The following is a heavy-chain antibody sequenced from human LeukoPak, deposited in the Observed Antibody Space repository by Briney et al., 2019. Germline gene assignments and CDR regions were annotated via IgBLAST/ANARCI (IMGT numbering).Heavy chain of an antibody. D-gene: IGHD5-12*01. Sequence: SETLSLTCTVSGGSISSYYWSWIRQPPGKGLEWIGYIYYSGSTNYNPSLKSRVTISVDTSKNQFSLKLSSVTAADTAVYYCARYGGYDSTVDYWGQGTLVTVSS. CDR3: ARYGGYDSTVDY. CDR2: IYYSGST. V-gene: IGHV4-59*08. J-gene: IGHJ4*02. CDR1: GGSISSYY.